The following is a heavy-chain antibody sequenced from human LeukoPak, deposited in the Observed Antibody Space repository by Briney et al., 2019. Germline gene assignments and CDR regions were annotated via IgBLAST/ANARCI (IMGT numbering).Heavy chain of an antibody. CDR1: GFTFRNYA. J-gene: IGHJ4*02. D-gene: IGHD6-19*01. V-gene: IGHV3-23*01. Sequence: GGSLRLSCAASGFTFRNYALTWVRQAPGKGLEWVSSISGSGDNAHYADSVKGRFTIPRDNSKNTLYLHMNSLGAEDTAVYYCAKDPRALAGTYFDYWGQGTLVTVSS. CDR3: AKDPRALAGTYFDY. CDR2: ISGSGDNA.